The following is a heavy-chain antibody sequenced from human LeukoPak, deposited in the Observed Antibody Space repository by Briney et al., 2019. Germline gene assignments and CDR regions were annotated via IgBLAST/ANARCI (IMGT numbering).Heavy chain of an antibody. J-gene: IGHJ4*02. Sequence: GGSLRLSCAASGFTFSNYWMSWVRQAPGKGLEWVANIKQDGSEKYYVDSVKGRFTISRDDSKNTLYLQMNSLRAEDTAMYYCARGLPPVMKYYFDYWGQGTLVTVSS. CDR2: IKQDGSEK. CDR1: GFTFSNYW. D-gene: IGHD4-11*01. CDR3: ARGLPPVMKYYFDY. V-gene: IGHV3-7*02.